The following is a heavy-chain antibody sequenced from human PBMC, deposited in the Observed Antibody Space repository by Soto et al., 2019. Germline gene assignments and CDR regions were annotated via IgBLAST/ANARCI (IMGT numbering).Heavy chain of an antibody. D-gene: IGHD6-13*01. CDR1: GGSISSGGYY. J-gene: IGHJ5*02. CDR2: IYYSGST. V-gene: IGHV4-31*03. CDR3: ARAAHYSSPFRWFDP. Sequence: QVQLQESGPGLVKPSQTLSLTCTVSGGSISSGGYYWSWIRQHPGKGLEWIGYIYYSGSTYYNPSLNSRVTIAVDTSKNQFSLKLSSVTAADTAVYYCARAAHYSSPFRWFDPWGQGTLVTVSS.